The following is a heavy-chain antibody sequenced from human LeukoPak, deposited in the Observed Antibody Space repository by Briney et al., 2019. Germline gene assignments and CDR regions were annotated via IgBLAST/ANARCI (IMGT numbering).Heavy chain of an antibody. CDR1: GFTFGDYA. CDR2: ISWNSGSV. CDR3: ARVSSSGYGVSSGLFY. V-gene: IGHV3-9*01. J-gene: IGHJ4*02. Sequence: GGSLRLSCAASGFTFGDYAMHWVRQVPGKGLEWVSRISWNSGSVGYADSVKGRFTISRDNAKNSLYLQMNSLRAEDTALYYCARVSSSGYGVSSGLFYWGQGTLVTVSS. D-gene: IGHD5-18*01.